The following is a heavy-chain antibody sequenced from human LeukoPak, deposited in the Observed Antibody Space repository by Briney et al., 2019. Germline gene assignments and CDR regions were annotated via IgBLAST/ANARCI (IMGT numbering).Heavy chain of an antibody. V-gene: IGHV1-69*05. D-gene: IGHD2-21*02. CDR1: GGTFSSYA. CDR3: ARGSTSDWPLEY. CDR2: IIPIFGTA. J-gene: IGHJ4*02. Sequence: SVKVSCKASGGTFSSYAISWVRQAPGQGLEWMGGIIPIFGTANYAQKFQGRVTITRDTSARTAYMELSTLRFEDTAVYYCARGSTSDWPLEYWGRGILVTVSS.